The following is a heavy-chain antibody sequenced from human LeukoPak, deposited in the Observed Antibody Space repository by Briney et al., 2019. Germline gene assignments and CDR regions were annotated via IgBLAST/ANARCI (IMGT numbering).Heavy chain of an antibody. J-gene: IGHJ4*02. CDR3: ARGRRDGYNLEYFDK. D-gene: IGHD5-24*01. Sequence: PSETLSLTCTVSGGSITSSSYYWGWIRQPPGKGLQWIGSFYYSGSTYYNPSLKSRVTIYVDTSKNQFSLKLSSVAAADTAVYYCARGRRDGYNLEYFDKWGQGTLVTVSS. CDR1: GGSITSSSYY. CDR2: FYYSGST. V-gene: IGHV4-39*01.